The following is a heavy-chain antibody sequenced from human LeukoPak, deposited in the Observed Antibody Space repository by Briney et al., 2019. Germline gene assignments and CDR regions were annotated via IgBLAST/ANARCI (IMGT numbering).Heavy chain of an antibody. CDR2: IYYSGST. CDR3: AGTYYDIGWFDP. D-gene: IGHD3-9*01. Sequence: PSETLSLTCTVSGGSISSYYWSWIRQPPGKGLEWIGYIYYSGSTNYNPSLKSRVTISVDTSKNQFSLKLSSVTAADTAVYYCAGTYYDIGWFDPWGQGTLVTVSS. J-gene: IGHJ5*02. V-gene: IGHV4-59*01. CDR1: GGSISSYY.